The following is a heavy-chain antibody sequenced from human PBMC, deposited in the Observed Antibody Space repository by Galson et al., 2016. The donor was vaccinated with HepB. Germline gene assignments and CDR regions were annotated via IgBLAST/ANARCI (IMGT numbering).Heavy chain of an antibody. J-gene: IGHJ2*01. CDR3: ARDRGSPGGNEWYFDL. CDR2: MNPNTGGT. CDR1: GYTFTGDY. Sequence: SVKVSCKASGYTFTGDYIHWVRQAPGQGLEWMGWMNPNTGGTKYAQKFQGWVTMTRDTSISTAYMELSRLTSDDTAVYYCARDRGSPGGNEWYFDLWGRGTLVTVSA. D-gene: IGHD3-16*01. V-gene: IGHV1-2*04.